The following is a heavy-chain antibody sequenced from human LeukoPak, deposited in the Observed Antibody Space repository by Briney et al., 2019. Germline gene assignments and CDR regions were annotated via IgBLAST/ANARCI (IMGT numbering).Heavy chain of an antibody. CDR3: ARIPSFDFWSGSLFYYFDY. V-gene: IGHV5-51*01. CDR2: IYPGDSDV. J-gene: IGHJ4*02. D-gene: IGHD3-3*01. Sequence: GDSLKISRQAFGYSFTTYWSGWVRQMPGKGLECMGIIYPGDSDVRYSPSFQVQVTISAAKSISTAYLQWSSLKASDTAMYYCARIPSFDFWSGSLFYYFDYWGQGTLVTVSS. CDR1: GYSFTTYW.